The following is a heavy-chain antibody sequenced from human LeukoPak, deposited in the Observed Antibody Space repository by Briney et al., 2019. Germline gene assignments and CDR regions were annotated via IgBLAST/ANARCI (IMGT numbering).Heavy chain of an antibody. J-gene: IGHJ5*02. V-gene: IGHV4-39*07. Sequence: SETPSLTCTVSGGSISSSSYYWGWIRQPPGKGLEWIGSIYYSGRTYYNPSLKSRVTISVDTSKNQFSLKLSSVTAADTAVYYCARGWFDPWGQGTLVTVSS. CDR1: GGSISSSSYY. CDR2: IYYSGRT. CDR3: ARGWFDP.